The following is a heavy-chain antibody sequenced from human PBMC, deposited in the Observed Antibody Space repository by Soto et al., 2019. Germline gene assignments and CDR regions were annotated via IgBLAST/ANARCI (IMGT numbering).Heavy chain of an antibody. Sequence: PGESLKISCKGSGYSFTSYWIGWVRQMPGKGLEWMGIIYPGDSDTRYSLSFQGQVTISADKSISTAYLQWSSLKASDTAMYYCGTGCSGGSCYSGYYYYGMDVWGQGTTVTVSS. V-gene: IGHV5-51*01. D-gene: IGHD2-15*01. CDR3: GTGCSGGSCYSGYYYYGMDV. J-gene: IGHJ6*02. CDR1: GYSFTSYW. CDR2: IYPGDSDT.